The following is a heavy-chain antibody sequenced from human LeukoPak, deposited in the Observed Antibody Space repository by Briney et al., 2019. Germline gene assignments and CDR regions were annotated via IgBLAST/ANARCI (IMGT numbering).Heavy chain of an antibody. CDR2: ISGGGGST. D-gene: IGHD4-23*01. J-gene: IGHJ4*02. CDR1: GFTFSSYA. Sequence: PGGSLRLSCAASGFTFSSYAMSWVRQAPGKGLEWVSAISGGGGSTYYADSVKGRFTISRDNSKNTLYLQMNSLRAEDTAVYYCAKDGYYGGNAPTYLDYWGQGTLVTVSS. V-gene: IGHV3-23*01. CDR3: AKDGYYGGNAPTYLDY.